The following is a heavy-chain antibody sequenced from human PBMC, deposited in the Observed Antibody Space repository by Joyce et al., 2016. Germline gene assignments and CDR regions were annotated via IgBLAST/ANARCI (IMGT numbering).Heavy chain of an antibody. J-gene: IGHJ4*02. CDR2: IIPIFGTA. Sequence: QVQLVQSGAEVKKPGSSVRVSCKASGGTFSRYAISWVRQAPGQWLEWMGGIIPIFGTANYAQKFQDRVTITADESTSTAYMELRSLKSEDTAVYYCARTNYASGTYYIDYWGQGTLVTVSS. D-gene: IGHD3-10*01. CDR3: ARTNYASGTYYIDY. V-gene: IGHV1-69*01. CDR1: GGTFSRYA.